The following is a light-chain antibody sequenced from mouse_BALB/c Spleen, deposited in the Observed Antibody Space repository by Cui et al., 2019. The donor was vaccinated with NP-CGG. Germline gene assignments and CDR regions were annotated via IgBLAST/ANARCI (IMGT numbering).Light chain of an antibody. J-gene: IGLJ1*01. CDR3: ALWYSNHWV. V-gene: IGLV1*01. Sequence: QAAVTQSSALTTSPGETITLTCRSNTGAVTTTNYANWVQEKPDHLFTGLIGGTNNRAPGVPARFSGSLIGDKAALTITGAQTEDEAIYFCALWYSNHWVFGGGTKLTVL. CDR1: TGAVTTTNY. CDR2: GTN.